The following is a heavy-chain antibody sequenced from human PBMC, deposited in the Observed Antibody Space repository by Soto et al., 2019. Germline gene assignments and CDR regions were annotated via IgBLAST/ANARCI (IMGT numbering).Heavy chain of an antibody. Sequence: GGSLRLSCAASGFTFSSYAMSWVRQAPGKGLEWVSAISGSGGSTYYADSVKGRFTISRDNSKNTLYLQMNSLRAEDTAVYYCAAPPDYGDYVIKEFFYWGQGTLVTVSS. CDR3: AAPPDYGDYVIKEFFY. CDR1: GFTFSSYA. V-gene: IGHV3-23*01. J-gene: IGHJ4*02. CDR2: ISGSGGST. D-gene: IGHD4-17*01.